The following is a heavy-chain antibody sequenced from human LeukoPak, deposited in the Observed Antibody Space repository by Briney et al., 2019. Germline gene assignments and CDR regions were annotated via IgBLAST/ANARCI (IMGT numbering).Heavy chain of an antibody. CDR3: ARASVAGRLYYYYYMDV. J-gene: IGHJ6*03. Sequence: GGSLRLSCAASGFTFSSYSMNWVRQAPGKGLEWVSYISSSSSTIYYADSVKGRFTISRDNAKNSLYLQMNSLRAEDTAVYYCARASVAGRLYYYYYMDVWGKGTTVTVSS. D-gene: IGHD6-19*01. CDR2: ISSSSSTI. CDR1: GFTFSSYS. V-gene: IGHV3-48*01.